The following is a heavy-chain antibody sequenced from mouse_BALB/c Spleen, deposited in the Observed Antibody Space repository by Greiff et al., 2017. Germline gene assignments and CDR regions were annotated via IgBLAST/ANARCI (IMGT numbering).Heavy chain of an antibody. Sequence: QVHVKQSGAELVKPGASVKLSCKASGYTFTSYYMYWVKQRPGQGLEWIGEINPSNGGTNFNEKFKSKATLTVDKSSSTAYMQLSSLTSEDSAVYYCTRAITTASWFAYWGQGTLVTVSA. D-gene: IGHD1-2*01. CDR2: INPSNGGT. J-gene: IGHJ3*01. V-gene: IGHV1S81*02. CDR1: GYTFTSYY. CDR3: TRAITTASWFAY.